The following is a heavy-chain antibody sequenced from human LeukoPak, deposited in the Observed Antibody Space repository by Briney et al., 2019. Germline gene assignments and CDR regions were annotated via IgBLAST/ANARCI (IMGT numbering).Heavy chain of an antibody. CDR1: GYTFTSYG. J-gene: IGHJ4*02. CDR3: ARSVSKSYYYGSGEGYYFDY. Sequence: GASVKVSCKASGYTFTSYGISWVRQAPGQGLEWMGWISAYNGNTNYAQKLQGRVTMTTDTSTSTAYMELRSLRSEDTAVYYCARSVSKSYYYGSGEGYYFDYWGQGTLVTVSS. D-gene: IGHD3-10*01. CDR2: ISAYNGNT. V-gene: IGHV1-18*01.